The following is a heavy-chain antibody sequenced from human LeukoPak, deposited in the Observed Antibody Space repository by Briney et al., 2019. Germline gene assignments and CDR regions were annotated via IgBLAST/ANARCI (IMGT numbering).Heavy chain of an antibody. CDR2: ISGSGGST. CDR1: GFTFSSYA. D-gene: IGHD1-26*01. Sequence: GGSLRLSCAASGFTFSSYAMSWVRQAPGKGLEWVSAISGSGGSTYYADSGRGRFTISRDNSKNTLYLQMNSLRAEDTAVYYCALLPGSYGHVDYWGQGTLVTVSS. J-gene: IGHJ4*02. CDR3: ALLPGSYGHVDY. V-gene: IGHV3-23*01.